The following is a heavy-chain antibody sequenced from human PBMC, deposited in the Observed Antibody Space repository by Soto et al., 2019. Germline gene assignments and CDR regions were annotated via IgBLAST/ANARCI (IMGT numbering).Heavy chain of an antibody. CDR1: GVTFSSYA. D-gene: IGHD6-13*01. J-gene: IGHJ6*02. V-gene: IGHV3-23*01. CDR2: ISGSGGST. CDR3: AKNLAAAAYYGMDV. Sequence: PGGSLRLSCAASGVTFSSYAMIWVRQAPGKGLEWVSAISGSGGSTYYADSVKGRFTISRDNSKNTLYLQMNSLRAEDTAVYYCAKNLAAAAYYGMDVWGQGTTVTVSS.